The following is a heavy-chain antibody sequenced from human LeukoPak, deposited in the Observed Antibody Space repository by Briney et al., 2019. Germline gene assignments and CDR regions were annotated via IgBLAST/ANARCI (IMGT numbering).Heavy chain of an antibody. J-gene: IGHJ4*02. Sequence: KPSETLSLTCIVSGGSISSSTYYWGWIRHPPGKGLEWIGYIYHSGSTYYNPSLKSRVTISVDRSKNQFSLKLSSVTAADTAVYYCASSYYYDSSGYYFPNWGQGTLVTVSS. CDR1: GGSISSSTYY. CDR2: IYHSGST. D-gene: IGHD3-22*01. CDR3: ASSYYYDSSGYYFPN. V-gene: IGHV4-30-2*01.